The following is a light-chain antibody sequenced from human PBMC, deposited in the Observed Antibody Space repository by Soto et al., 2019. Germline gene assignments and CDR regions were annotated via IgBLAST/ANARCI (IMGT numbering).Light chain of an antibody. CDR1: QSVSSSF. J-gene: IGKJ1*01. V-gene: IGKV3-20*01. CDR3: HQYDNSPWT. Sequence: EIVLKQSPGTLSLSPGERATLSCRASQSVSSSFLAWYQQKPGQAPRLLIFGASSRATGIPDRFSGSGAGTDFTLTISRLEPEDFAVYYCHQYDNSPWTFGQGTKVEIK. CDR2: GAS.